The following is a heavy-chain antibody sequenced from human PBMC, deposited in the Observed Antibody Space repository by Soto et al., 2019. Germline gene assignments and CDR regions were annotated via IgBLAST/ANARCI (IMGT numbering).Heavy chain of an antibody. Sequence: QVQLQEWGPGLVKPSETLSLTCTVSGGSITNYYCSWFRQPPGKGLEWIGYINYDGYSAYNLSLNRRVTLSMDASKTQFSLMLESVTATDTAVYYCARHGFGPLHGLVDVWGPGTTVIVSS. CDR2: INYDGYS. CDR1: GGSITNYY. V-gene: IGHV4-59*08. J-gene: IGHJ6*02. D-gene: IGHD3-10*01. CDR3: ARHGFGPLHGLVDV.